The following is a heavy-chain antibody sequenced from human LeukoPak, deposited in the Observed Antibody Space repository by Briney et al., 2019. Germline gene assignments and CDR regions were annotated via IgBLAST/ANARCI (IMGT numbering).Heavy chain of an antibody. Sequence: SETLSLTCSVSGGSISSGGYYWSCIRQHPGKGLEWIGYIYYSGSTYYNPSLKSRVTISVDTSKNQFSLKLSSVTAADTAVYYCASHIAAAGTDYGMDVWGQGTTVTVSS. J-gene: IGHJ6*02. CDR2: IYYSGST. CDR1: GGSISSGGYY. V-gene: IGHV4-31*03. CDR3: ASHIAAAGTDYGMDV. D-gene: IGHD6-13*01.